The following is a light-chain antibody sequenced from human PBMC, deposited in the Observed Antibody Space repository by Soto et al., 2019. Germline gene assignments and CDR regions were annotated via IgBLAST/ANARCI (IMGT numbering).Light chain of an antibody. Sequence: ELVLTQTPETLSVSPEERGAHPCRPSQSVASNLAWYQQKPGQAPRLLIYGASRRATGIPDRFSGSGSGTDFTLSISRLEPEDFAVYWCQHYGNSPTFGQGTKVDIK. CDR1: QSVASN. CDR2: GAS. CDR3: QHYGNSPT. J-gene: IGKJ1*01. V-gene: IGKV3-20*01.